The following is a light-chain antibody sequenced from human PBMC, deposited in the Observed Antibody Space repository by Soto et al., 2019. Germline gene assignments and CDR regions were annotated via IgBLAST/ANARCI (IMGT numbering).Light chain of an antibody. Sequence: EIVLTQSPGSLSLSPGEGATLSCRASQSVSSSFFAWYQQKPGQAPSLLIYGASRRATGVPDRFSGSGSWKDFTLSISRLEPEDFAVYYCQQYESSVTFGQGTKVEIK. CDR1: QSVSSSF. J-gene: IGKJ1*01. V-gene: IGKV3-20*01. CDR2: GAS. CDR3: QQYESSVT.